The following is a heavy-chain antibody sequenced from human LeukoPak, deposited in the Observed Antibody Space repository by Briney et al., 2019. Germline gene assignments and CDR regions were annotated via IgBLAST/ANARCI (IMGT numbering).Heavy chain of an antibody. CDR3: ARDPEVGGFGQLVTRDAFDI. CDR1: GGSISSGGYY. CDR2: IYHSGST. J-gene: IGHJ3*02. Sequence: SETLSLTCTVSGGSISSGGYYWSWIRQPPGKGLEWIGYIYHSGSTYYNPSLKSRVTISVDRSKNQFSLKLSSVTAADTAVYYCARDPEVGGFGQLVTRDAFDIWGQGTMVTVSS. D-gene: IGHD3-9*01. V-gene: IGHV4-30-2*01.